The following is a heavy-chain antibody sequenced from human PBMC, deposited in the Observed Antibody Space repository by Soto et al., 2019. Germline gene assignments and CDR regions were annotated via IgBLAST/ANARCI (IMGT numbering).Heavy chain of an antibody. Sequence: SETLSLTCTVSGGSISSYYWSWIRQPPGKGLEWIGYIYYSGSTNYNPSLKSRVTISVDTSKNQFSLKLSSVTAADPAVYYCARTPPHVEYYFDYWGQGTLVTVSS. CDR3: ARTPPHVEYYFDY. D-gene: IGHD2-15*01. CDR2: IYYSGST. V-gene: IGHV4-59*01. CDR1: GGSISSYY. J-gene: IGHJ4*02.